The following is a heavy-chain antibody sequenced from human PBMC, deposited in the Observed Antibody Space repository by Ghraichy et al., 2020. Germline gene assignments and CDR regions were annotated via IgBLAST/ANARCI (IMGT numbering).Heavy chain of an antibody. Sequence: LCCAASGFPFSSYAMHWVRQAPGKGLEWVAVIWYDGSNKYYADSEKGRFTISRDNSKNTLYLQMNNLRAEDTAVYYCAREQKEAAIDFDNWGQGTLVTVSS. CDR1: GFPFSSYA. CDR3: AREQKEAAIDFDN. J-gene: IGHJ4*02. D-gene: IGHD2-2*01. V-gene: IGHV3-33*01. CDR2: IWYDGSNK.